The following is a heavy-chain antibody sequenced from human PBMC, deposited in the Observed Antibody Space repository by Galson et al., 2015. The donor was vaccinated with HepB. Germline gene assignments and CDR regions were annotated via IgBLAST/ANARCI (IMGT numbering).Heavy chain of an antibody. CDR2: ISYDGSNK. CDR3: AKDGNGDYGFDY. D-gene: IGHD4-17*01. J-gene: IGHJ4*02. Sequence: SLRLSCAASGFTFSSYGMHWVRQAPGKGLEWVAVISYDGSNKYYADSVKGRFTISRDNSKNTLYLQMNSLRAEDTAVYYCAKDGNGDYGFDYWGQGTLVTVSS. CDR1: GFTFSSYG. V-gene: IGHV3-30*18.